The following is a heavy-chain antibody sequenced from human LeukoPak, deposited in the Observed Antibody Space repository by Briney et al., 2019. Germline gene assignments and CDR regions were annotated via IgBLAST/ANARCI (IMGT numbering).Heavy chain of an antibody. J-gene: IGHJ5*02. D-gene: IGHD6-6*01. V-gene: IGHV3-21*01. CDR3: AKSLAASVDWFDP. CDR1: GFSISSHS. CDR2: ISSNSKST. Sequence: GGSLRLSCAASGFSISSHSMNWVRQAPGKGLEWVSSISSNSKSTYYADSVKGRFTISRDNAKNSLFLQMNTLRAEVTAVYYCAKSLAASVDWFDPWGQGTLVTVSS.